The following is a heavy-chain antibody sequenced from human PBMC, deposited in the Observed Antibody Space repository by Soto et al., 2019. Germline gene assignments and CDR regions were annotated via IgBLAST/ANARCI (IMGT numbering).Heavy chain of an antibody. D-gene: IGHD2-8*01. CDR3: ASSGYCTNGVLLWFGEPHAGWFDP. CDR1: GGSISSGDYY. Sequence: PSETLSLTCTVSGGSISSGDYYWSWMRQPPGKGLEWIGYIYYSGSTYYNPSLKSRVTISVDTSKNQFSLKLSSVTAADTAVYYCASSGYCTNGVLLWFGEPHAGWFDPWGQGTLVTVSS. V-gene: IGHV4-30-4*01. J-gene: IGHJ5*02. CDR2: IYYSGST.